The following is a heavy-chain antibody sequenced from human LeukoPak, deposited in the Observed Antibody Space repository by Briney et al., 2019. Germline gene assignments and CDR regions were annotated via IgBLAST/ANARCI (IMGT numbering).Heavy chain of an antibody. Sequence: GRSLRLSCAASGFTFSSYAMHWARQAPGKGLEWVAVISYDGSNKYYADSVKGRFTISRDNSKNTLYLQMNSLRSDDTAVYYCARSRNGLTGYVYWGQGTLVTVSS. CDR2: ISYDGSNK. V-gene: IGHV3-30-3*01. CDR1: GFTFSSYA. J-gene: IGHJ4*02. D-gene: IGHD3-9*01. CDR3: ARSRNGLTGYVY.